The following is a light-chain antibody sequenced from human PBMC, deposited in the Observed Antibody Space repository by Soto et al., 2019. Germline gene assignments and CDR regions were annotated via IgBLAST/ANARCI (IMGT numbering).Light chain of an antibody. CDR1: QSVSSY. V-gene: IGKV3-11*01. Sequence: EIALTQSPGTLSLSPGERATLSCRASQSVSSYLAWYQQKPGQAPRLLIYDASNRATGIPARFSGSGSGTDFTLTISSLEPEDFAVYYCQQRSNWPRTFGQGTKVDIK. J-gene: IGKJ1*01. CDR3: QQRSNWPRT. CDR2: DAS.